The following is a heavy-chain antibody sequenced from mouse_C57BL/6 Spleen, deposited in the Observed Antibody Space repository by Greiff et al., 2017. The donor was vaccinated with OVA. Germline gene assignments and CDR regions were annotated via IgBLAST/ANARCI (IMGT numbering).Heavy chain of an antibody. D-gene: IGHD1-3*01. Sequence: VQLQQSGAELVRPGASVTLSCKASGYTFTDYEMHWVKQTPVHGLEWIGAIDPETGGTAYNQKFKGKAILTADKSSSTAYMELRSLTSEDSAVYYCTSPGKLNFDYWGQGTTLTVSS. CDR3: TSPGKLNFDY. CDR2: IDPETGGT. V-gene: IGHV1-15*01. J-gene: IGHJ2*01. CDR1: GYTFTDYE.